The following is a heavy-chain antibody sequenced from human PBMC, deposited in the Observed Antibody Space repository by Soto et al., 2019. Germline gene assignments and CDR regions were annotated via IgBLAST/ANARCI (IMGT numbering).Heavy chain of an antibody. D-gene: IGHD3-10*01. Sequence: PSETLSLTCTVSGGSIISGGYYWSWIRQHPGKGLEWIGYIYYSGSTYYNPSLKSRVTISVDTSKNQFSLKLSSVTAADTAVYYCARAPNYGSGSYLFLRFDPWGQGTLVTVSS. CDR2: IYYSGST. J-gene: IGHJ5*02. CDR3: ARAPNYGSGSYLFLRFDP. CDR1: GGSIISGGYY. V-gene: IGHV4-31*03.